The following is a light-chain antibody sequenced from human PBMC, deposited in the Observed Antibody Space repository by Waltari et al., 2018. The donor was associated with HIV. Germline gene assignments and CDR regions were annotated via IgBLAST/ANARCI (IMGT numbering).Light chain of an antibody. J-gene: IGLJ3*02. CDR3: ASFTGDNTVM. CDR2: DVD. CDR1: DSDFGLYNF. V-gene: IGLV2-14*01. Sequence: AVTQPASVSGLPGQSTTISCTGGDSDFGLYNFFSWYHHTSGKPPKLILYDVDSRASGVSDRFSGAISGNTASRTISGLRAEDEAHYYCASFTGDNTVMFGGGTEVTVL.